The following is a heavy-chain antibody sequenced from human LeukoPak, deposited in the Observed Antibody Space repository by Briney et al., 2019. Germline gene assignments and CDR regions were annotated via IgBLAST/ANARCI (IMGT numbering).Heavy chain of an antibody. V-gene: IGHV3-7*03. Sequence: GGSLGLSCAASGFTFSSYWMSWVHQAPGKGLEWVANIKQDGSENYYVDSVKGRFTISRDNSKNTLFLQMNNMRAEDTAVYYCARDPNGDYVGAFEMWGPGTKVTVS. J-gene: IGHJ3*02. CDR1: GFTFSSYW. CDR2: IKQDGSEN. D-gene: IGHD4-17*01. CDR3: ARDPNGDYVGAFEM.